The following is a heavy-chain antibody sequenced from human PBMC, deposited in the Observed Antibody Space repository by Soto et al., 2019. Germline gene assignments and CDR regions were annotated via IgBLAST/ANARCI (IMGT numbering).Heavy chain of an antibody. Sequence: ASVKVSCKASGGTFSSYAISWVRQAPGQGLEWMGGIIPIFGTANYAQKFQGRVTITADESTSTAYMELSSLRSEDTAVYSLARVGPLNNGNEPLNWFDPWGQGTLVTVSS. CDR3: ARVGPLNNGNEPLNWFDP. CDR1: GGTFSSYA. J-gene: IGHJ5*02. D-gene: IGHD1-20*01. CDR2: IIPIFGTA. V-gene: IGHV1-69*13.